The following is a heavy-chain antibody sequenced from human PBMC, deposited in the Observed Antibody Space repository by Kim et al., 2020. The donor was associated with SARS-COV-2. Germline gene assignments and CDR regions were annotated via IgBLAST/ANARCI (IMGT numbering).Heavy chain of an antibody. V-gene: IGHV4-59*13. D-gene: IGHD3-10*01. J-gene: IGHJ4*02. Sequence: SETLSLTCTVSGGSISSYYWSWIRQPPGKGLEWIGYIYYSGSTNYNPSLKSRVTISVDTSKNQFSLKLSSVTAADTAVYYCARRYGRGYYFDYWGQGTLVTVSS. CDR3: ARRYGRGYYFDY. CDR1: GGSISSYY. CDR2: IYYSGST.